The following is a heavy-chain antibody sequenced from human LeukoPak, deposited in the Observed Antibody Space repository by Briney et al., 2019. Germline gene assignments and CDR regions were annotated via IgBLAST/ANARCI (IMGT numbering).Heavy chain of an antibody. CDR1: GYTFTSYA. Sequence: GASVKVSCKASGYTFTSYAMNWVRQASGQGLEWMGWINTNTGNPTYAQGFTGRFVFSLDTSVSTAYLQISSLKAEDTAVYYCARVYSSGWYHRYYFDYWGQGTLVTVSS. D-gene: IGHD6-19*01. CDR3: ARVYSSGWYHRYYFDY. V-gene: IGHV7-4-1*02. J-gene: IGHJ4*02. CDR2: INTNTGNP.